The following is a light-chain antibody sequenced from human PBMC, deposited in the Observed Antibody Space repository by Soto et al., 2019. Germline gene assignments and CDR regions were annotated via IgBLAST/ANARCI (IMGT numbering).Light chain of an antibody. CDR2: GAS. Sequence: EIVLTQSPSPLSVSPGDTAPLSCRASQRVSSHLAWYQQKPGQAPRLLIYGASSRATGIPVRFSGSGSGTEFTLTISSLQSEDFAVYYCQQYNNWPLTFGQGTRLEIK. V-gene: IGKV3-15*01. CDR3: QQYNNWPLT. CDR1: QRVSSH. J-gene: IGKJ5*01.